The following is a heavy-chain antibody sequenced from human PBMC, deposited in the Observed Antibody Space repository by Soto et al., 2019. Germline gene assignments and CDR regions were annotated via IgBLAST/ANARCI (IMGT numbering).Heavy chain of an antibody. D-gene: IGHD1-1*01. Sequence: QVNLVQSGAEVKKPGASVKVSCKGSGYAFTTYGITWVRQAPGQGLEWMGWISAHNGNTNYAQKLQGRVTVTRDTYTSTAYMELRSLRSDDTAVYYCARGRYGDYWGQGALVTVSS. CDR1: GYAFTTYG. J-gene: IGHJ4*02. CDR2: ISAHNGNT. CDR3: ARGRYGDY. V-gene: IGHV1-18*01.